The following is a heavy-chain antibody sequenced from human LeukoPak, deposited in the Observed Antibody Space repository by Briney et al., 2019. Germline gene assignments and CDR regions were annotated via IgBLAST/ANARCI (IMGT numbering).Heavy chain of an antibody. CDR2: IIPILGIA. Sequence: SVKVSCKASGGTFSSYAISWVRQAPGQGLEWMGRIIPILGIANYAQKFQGRVTITADKSTSTAYMELSSLRSEDTAVYYCARREDDDYYGMDVWGQGTTVTVPS. D-gene: IGHD1-26*01. J-gene: IGHJ6*02. CDR3: ARREDDDYYGMDV. V-gene: IGHV1-69*04. CDR1: GGTFSSYA.